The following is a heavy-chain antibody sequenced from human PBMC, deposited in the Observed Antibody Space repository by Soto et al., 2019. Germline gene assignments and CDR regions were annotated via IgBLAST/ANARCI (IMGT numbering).Heavy chain of an antibody. CDR3: ARDYCSRTSCYGMDV. Sequence: QVLLVESGGGVVQPGGSLRLSCAASGFTFSTYAMHWVRQAPGKGLQWVAVISYNEKNKYFADSVRGRFTISRDNSKNTLYLEMNSLRDEDTALYYCARDYCSRTSCYGMDVWGQGTMVTVSS. J-gene: IGHJ6*02. V-gene: IGHV3-30*04. D-gene: IGHD2-2*01. CDR1: GFTFSTYA. CDR2: ISYNEKNK.